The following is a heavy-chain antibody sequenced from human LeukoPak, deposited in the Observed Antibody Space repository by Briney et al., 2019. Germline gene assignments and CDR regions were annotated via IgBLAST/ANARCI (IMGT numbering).Heavy chain of an antibody. CDR3: AREAKEYYYYGMDV. CDR1: GFAFSSYW. V-gene: IGHV3-7*01. J-gene: IGHJ6*02. CDR2: IKQDGSEK. Sequence: GGSLRLSCAASGFAFSSYWMSWVRQAPGKGLEWVANIKQDGSEKYYVDSVKGRFTISRDNAKNSLYLQMNSLRAEDTAVYYCAREAKEYYYYGMDVWGQGTTVTVSS.